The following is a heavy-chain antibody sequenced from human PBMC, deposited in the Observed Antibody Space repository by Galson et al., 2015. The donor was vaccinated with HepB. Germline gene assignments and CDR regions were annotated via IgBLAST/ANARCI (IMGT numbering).Heavy chain of an antibody. CDR1: GFTFSSYS. V-gene: IGHV3-21*01. CDR2: ISSSSSYI. Sequence: SLRLSCAASGFTFSSYSMNWVRQAPGKGLEWVSSISSSSSYIYYADSVKGRFTISRDNAKNSLYLQMNSLRAGDTAVYYCARDRWSGVPAAKGGWFDPWGQGTLVTVSS. CDR3: ARDRWSGVPAAKGGWFDP. D-gene: IGHD2-2*01. J-gene: IGHJ5*02.